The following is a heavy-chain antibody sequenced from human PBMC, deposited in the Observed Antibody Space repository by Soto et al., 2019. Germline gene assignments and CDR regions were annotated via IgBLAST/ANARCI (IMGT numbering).Heavy chain of an antibody. CDR2: IRNTPYGGTT. V-gene: IGHV3-49*04. Sequence: PGGSLRLSCHQSGFRFSEHAMAWVRQAPGKGLEWVGFIRNTPYGGTTDYAASVRGRFTISRDDSESIAYLQMNSLKTEDTAVYYCTTGIYYDILTGYHNVAYWGQGALVTVSS. D-gene: IGHD3-9*01. J-gene: IGHJ4*02. CDR1: GFRFSEHA. CDR3: TTGIYYDILTGYHNVAY.